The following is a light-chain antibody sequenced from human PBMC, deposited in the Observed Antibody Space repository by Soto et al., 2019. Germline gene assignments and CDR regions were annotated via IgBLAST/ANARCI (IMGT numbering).Light chain of an antibody. CDR2: DAS. V-gene: IGKV3-20*01. CDR3: HQYGSSPSA. Sequence: SPAALSVSPGERATLSCRASQSVYNNLAWYQQKPGQAPRLLIYDASNRATGIPDRFSGSGSETDFTLTISRPEPEDFAVYYCHQYGSSPSAFGQGTKVDNK. CDR1: QSVYNN. J-gene: IGKJ1*01.